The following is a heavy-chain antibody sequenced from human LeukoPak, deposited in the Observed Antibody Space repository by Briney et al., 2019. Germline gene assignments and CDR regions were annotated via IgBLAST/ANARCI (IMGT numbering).Heavy chain of an antibody. CDR2: IYYSGST. CDR3: ARHSFGVAGTFDY. J-gene: IGHJ4*02. D-gene: IGHD3-3*01. Sequence: SETLSLTCTVSGGSISSSSYYWSWIRQPPGKGLEWIGYIYYSGSTNYNPSLKSRVTISVDTSKNQFSLKLSSVTAADTAVYYCARHSFGVAGTFDYWGQGTLVTVSS. V-gene: IGHV4-61*05. CDR1: GGSISSSSYY.